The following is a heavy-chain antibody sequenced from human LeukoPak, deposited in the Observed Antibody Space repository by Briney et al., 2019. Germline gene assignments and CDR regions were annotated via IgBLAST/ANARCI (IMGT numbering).Heavy chain of an antibody. J-gene: IGHJ4*02. CDR2: IYYSGST. CDR1: GGSISTYY. CDR3: GGIVTAGTVDY. Sequence: SETLSLTCTVSGGSISTYYWSWIRQPPGKGLEWIGYIYYSGSTNYNPSLKSRVMISVDTSKNQFSLQLSSVTAADTAVYYCGGIVTAGTVDYWGQGILVTVSS. V-gene: IGHV4-59*08. D-gene: IGHD6-13*01.